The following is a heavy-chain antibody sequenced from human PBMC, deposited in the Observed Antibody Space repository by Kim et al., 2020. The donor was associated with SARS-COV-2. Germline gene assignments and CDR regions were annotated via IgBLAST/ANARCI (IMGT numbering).Heavy chain of an antibody. CDR2: IYYSGST. V-gene: IGHV4-59*13. Sequence: SETLSLTCTVSGGSISSYYWSWIRQPPGKGLEWIGYIYYSGSTNYNPSLKSRVTISVDTSKNQFSLKLSSVTAADTAVYYCARDRDMAGMDVWGQGTTVTVSS. J-gene: IGHJ6*02. CDR3: ARDRDMAGMDV. CDR1: GGSISSYY.